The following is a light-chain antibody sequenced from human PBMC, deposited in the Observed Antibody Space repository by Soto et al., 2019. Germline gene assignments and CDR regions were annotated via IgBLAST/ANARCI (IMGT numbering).Light chain of an antibody. CDR1: QGISNY. V-gene: IGKV1-27*01. CDR3: QMYNSAPWT. Sequence: DIQMTQSPSSLSASVGDRVTITCRVSQGISNYLAWYQQKPGKVPKLLIYAASTLQSGVPSRFSGSGSGTDFTLTISSLQPEDVATYYCQMYNSAPWTFGQGTKVEIK. J-gene: IGKJ1*01. CDR2: AAS.